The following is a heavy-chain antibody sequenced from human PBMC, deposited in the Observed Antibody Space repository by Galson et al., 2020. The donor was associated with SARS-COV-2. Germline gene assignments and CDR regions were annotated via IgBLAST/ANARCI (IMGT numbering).Heavy chain of an antibody. D-gene: IGHD3-10*01. CDR1: GFTFSSYD. CDR3: ARVSYGSGSHRSWSCWYFGL. J-gene: IGHJ2*01. CDR2: IGTAGDT. Sequence: GESLKISCAASGFTFSSYDMHWVRQATGKGLEWVSAIGTAGDTYYPGSVKGRFTISRENAKNSLYLQMNSLRAGDTAVYYCARVSYGSGSHRSWSCWYFGLWGRGTLVTGSS. V-gene: IGHV3-13*01.